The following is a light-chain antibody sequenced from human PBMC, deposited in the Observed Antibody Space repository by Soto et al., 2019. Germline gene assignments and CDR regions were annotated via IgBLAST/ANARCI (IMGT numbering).Light chain of an antibody. CDR2: DAS. CDR3: QQYNSYPLT. V-gene: IGKV1-5*01. Sequence: DIQITQSPSTLSSSVGDRVTITCRASQSISNWLAWYQQKPGKAPKLLISDASNLESGVPSRFSGSGSGTEFTLTISSLQPDDFATYYCQQYNSYPLTFGQGTKVDIK. CDR1: QSISNW. J-gene: IGKJ1*01.